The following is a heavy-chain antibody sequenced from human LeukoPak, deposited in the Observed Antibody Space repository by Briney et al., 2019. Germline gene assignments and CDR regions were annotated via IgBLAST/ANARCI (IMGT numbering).Heavy chain of an antibody. D-gene: IGHD3-10*01. CDR2: ISYDGSNK. CDR3: AKDQEWFGSYYYYGMDV. CDR1: GFTFSSYW. Sequence: GGSLRLSCAASGFTFSSYWMSWVRQAAGKGLEWVAVISYDGSNKYYADSVKGRFTISRDNSKNTLYLQMNSLRAEDTAVYYCAKDQEWFGSYYYYGMDVWGQGPRSPSP. V-gene: IGHV3-30*18. J-gene: IGHJ6*02.